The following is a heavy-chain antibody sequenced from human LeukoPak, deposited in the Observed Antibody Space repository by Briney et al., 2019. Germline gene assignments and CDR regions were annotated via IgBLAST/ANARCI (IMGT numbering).Heavy chain of an antibody. D-gene: IGHD3-16*02. CDR2: ISYDGSNK. CDR3: AREGDYVWGSYRPFDY. CDR1: GFTFSSYA. Sequence: PGRSLRLSCAASGFTFSSYAMHWVRQAPGKGLEWVAVISYDGSNKYYADSVKGRFTISRDNSKNTLYLQMNSLRAEDTAVYYCAREGDYVWGSYRPFDYWGQETLVTVSS. J-gene: IGHJ4*02. V-gene: IGHV3-30-3*01.